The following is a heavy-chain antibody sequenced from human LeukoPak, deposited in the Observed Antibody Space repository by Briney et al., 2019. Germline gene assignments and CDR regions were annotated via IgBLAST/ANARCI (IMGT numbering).Heavy chain of an antibody. CDR3: ARTRGSGYYQLN. Sequence: GGSLRLSCAASGFTFSSYSMNWVRQAPGKGLEWVSSISSSSSYIYYADSVKGRFTISRDNAKNSLYLQMNSLKAEDTAVYYCARTRGSGYYQLNWGQGTLVTVSS. J-gene: IGHJ4*02. CDR1: GFTFSSYS. D-gene: IGHD3-22*01. V-gene: IGHV3-21*01. CDR2: ISSSSSYI.